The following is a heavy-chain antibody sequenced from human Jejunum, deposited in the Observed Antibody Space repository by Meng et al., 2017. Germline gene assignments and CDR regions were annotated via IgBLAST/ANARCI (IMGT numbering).Heavy chain of an antibody. CDR3: VYSTGFLRV. D-gene: IGHD2-8*02. CDR1: GFTFSSSW. Sequence: GESLMISCAASGFTFSSSWMHWVRQAPGKGLVWVSRIDPNGGNIAYADSVKGRLTISRDNAKNTLFLQMNSLRPEDTAVYYCVYSTGFLRVWGQGTLVTVSS. CDR2: IDPNGGNI. V-gene: IGHV3-74*01. J-gene: IGHJ1*01.